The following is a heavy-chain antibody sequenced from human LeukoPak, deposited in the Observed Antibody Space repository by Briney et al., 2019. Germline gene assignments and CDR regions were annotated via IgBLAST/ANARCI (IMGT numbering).Heavy chain of an antibody. D-gene: IGHD5-12*01. CDR1: GYTFTGYS. J-gene: IGHJ6*03. CDR3: AREYSGYDSEYYYYYMDV. V-gene: IGHV1-2*02. CDR2: INPKSGGT. Sequence: GASVKVSCKASGYTFTGYSMHWVRQAPGQGLEWMGWINPKSGGTNYAQKFQARVTMTRDTSISTAYMELSRLRSDDTAVYYCAREYSGYDSEYYYYYMDVWGKGTTVTISS.